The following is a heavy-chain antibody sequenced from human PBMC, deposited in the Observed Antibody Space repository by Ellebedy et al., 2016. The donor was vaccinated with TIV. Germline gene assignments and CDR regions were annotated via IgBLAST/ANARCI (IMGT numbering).Heavy chain of an antibody. Sequence: ASVKVSCXASGYTFTSYDINWVRQATGQGLEWMGWMNPNSGNTGYAQKFQGRVTMTRNTSISTAYMELSSLRSEDTAVYYCAASIAAAGTDDYWGQGTLVTVSS. J-gene: IGHJ4*02. V-gene: IGHV1-8*01. D-gene: IGHD6-13*01. CDR3: AASIAAAGTDDY. CDR1: GYTFTSYD. CDR2: MNPNSGNT.